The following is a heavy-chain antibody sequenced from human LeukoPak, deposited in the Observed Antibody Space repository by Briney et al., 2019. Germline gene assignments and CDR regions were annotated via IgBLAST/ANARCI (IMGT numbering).Heavy chain of an antibody. J-gene: IGHJ4*02. Sequence: GASVKVSCKASGYTFTGYYMHWVRQAPGQGLEWMGWINPNSGDRNYAQKFQGRLTMTRDTAITTAYMELSGLRSDDTAVYYCARDGKVLEYWGQGTLLTVSS. CDR1: GYTFTGYY. V-gene: IGHV1-2*02. CDR2: INPNSGDR. D-gene: IGHD3-3*01. CDR3: ARDGKVLEY.